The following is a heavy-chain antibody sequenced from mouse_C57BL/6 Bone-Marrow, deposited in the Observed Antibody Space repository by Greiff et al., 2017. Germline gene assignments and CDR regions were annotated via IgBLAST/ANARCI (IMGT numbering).Heavy chain of an antibody. V-gene: IGHV1-81*01. Sequence: QVQLKESGAELARPGASVKLSCKASVYTFTSYGISWVKQRTGQGLEWIGEIYPRSGNTYYNEKFKGKATLTADKSSSTAYMELRSLTSEDSAVYFCARERSKPLLWYFDVWGTGTTVTVSS. CDR1: VYTFTSYG. D-gene: IGHD2-5*01. CDR2: IYPRSGNT. J-gene: IGHJ1*03. CDR3: ARERSKPLLWYFDV.